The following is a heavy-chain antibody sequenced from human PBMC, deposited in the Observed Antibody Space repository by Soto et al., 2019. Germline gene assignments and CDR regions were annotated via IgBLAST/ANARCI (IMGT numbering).Heavy chain of an antibody. CDR1: GYTFTSYA. V-gene: IGHV1-3*01. Sequence: GASVKVSCKASGYTFTSYAMHWVRQAPGQRLEWMGWINAGNGNTKYSQKFQGRVTITRDTSAGTAYMELSSLRSEDTAVYYCARDRSRREVLLWFGELLGWFDPWGQGTLVTVSS. D-gene: IGHD3-10*01. CDR3: ARDRSRREVLLWFGELLGWFDP. J-gene: IGHJ5*02. CDR2: INAGNGNT.